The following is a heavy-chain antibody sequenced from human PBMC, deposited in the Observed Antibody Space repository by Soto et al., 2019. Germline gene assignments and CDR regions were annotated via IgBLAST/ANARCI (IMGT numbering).Heavy chain of an antibody. CDR1: GFSFTSVW. CDR2: IKYDGSEE. Sequence: GGSLRLSCVVSGFSFTSVWMTWVRQAPGKGLECVANIKYDGSEEYYVDSVKGRFTISRDNAKNSLYLQMNSLRDEDSAVYYCVTDLNWQGHWGQGTLVTVS. J-gene: IGHJ4*02. CDR3: VTDLNWQGH. V-gene: IGHV3-7*01.